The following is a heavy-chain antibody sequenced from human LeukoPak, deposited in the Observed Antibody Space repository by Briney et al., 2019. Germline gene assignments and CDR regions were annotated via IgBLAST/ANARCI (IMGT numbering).Heavy chain of an antibody. CDR1: GLPFNTYG. Sequence: GGSLRLSCAVSGLPFNTYGMHWVRQAPGKGLEWVAVIWYDGSKKYYADSVKGRFTISRDNYKNILYLQMSSLSAEDTAVYYCATSSGGSDHDYFDYWGQGTLVTVSS. CDR3: ATSSGGSDHDYFDY. J-gene: IGHJ4*02. CDR2: IWYDGSKK. V-gene: IGHV3-33*01. D-gene: IGHD1-26*01.